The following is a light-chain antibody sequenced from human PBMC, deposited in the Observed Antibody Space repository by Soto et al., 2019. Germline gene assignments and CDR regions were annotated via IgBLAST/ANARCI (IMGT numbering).Light chain of an antibody. V-gene: IGKV3-11*01. J-gene: IGKJ1*01. CDR1: QSVGSY. CDR3: HQYDSWT. CDR2: GAS. Sequence: EIVLTQSPATLSLSPGERATLSCRASQSVGSYLAWYQQKPGQAPRLLIYGASNRAPGIPARFSGSGSGTDFTLTISRLEPEDFAVYYCHQYDSWTFGQGTKVDI.